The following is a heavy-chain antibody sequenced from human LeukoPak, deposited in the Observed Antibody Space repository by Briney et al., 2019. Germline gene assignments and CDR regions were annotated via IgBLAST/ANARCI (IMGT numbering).Heavy chain of an antibody. J-gene: IGHJ4*02. Sequence: GGSLRLSCAASGFTFKDAWMNWVRQAPGKGLEWVARIKTKVHGGTTDYAAPVNGRFTISRDDSENMLYLQMSSLKPEDTGVYFCSGHITTADYWARESWSPSRQ. V-gene: IGHV3-15*01. CDR3: SGHITTADY. CDR2: IKTKVHGGTT. CDR1: GFTFKDAW. D-gene: IGHD3-22*01.